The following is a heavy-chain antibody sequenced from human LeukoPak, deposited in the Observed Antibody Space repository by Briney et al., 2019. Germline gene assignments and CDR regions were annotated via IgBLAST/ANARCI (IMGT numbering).Heavy chain of an antibody. D-gene: IGHD1-26*01. Sequence: ASVNVSCKASGYTFTGYYMHWVRQAPGQGLEWMGWISPDSGGTNYAQKFQGRVTMTRDTSISTAYMELSRLRSDDTAVYYCARVESVGSYFDYWGQGTLVTVSS. CDR1: GYTFTGYY. CDR2: ISPDSGGT. J-gene: IGHJ4*02. CDR3: ARVESVGSYFDY. V-gene: IGHV1-2*02.